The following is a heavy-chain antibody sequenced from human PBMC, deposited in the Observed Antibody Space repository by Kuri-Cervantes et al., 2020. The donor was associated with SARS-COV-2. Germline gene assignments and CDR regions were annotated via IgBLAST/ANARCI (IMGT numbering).Heavy chain of an antibody. CDR3: ARVVPAADEGLYYYYMDV. Sequence: SETLSLTCTVSGGPISSYYWSWIRQAAGKGLEWIGRIYTSGSTNYNPSLKSRVTMSVDTSKNQFSLKLSSVTAADTAVYYCARVVPAADEGLYYYYMDVWGKGTTVTVSS. V-gene: IGHV4-4*07. CDR2: IYTSGST. J-gene: IGHJ6*03. CDR1: GGPISSYY. D-gene: IGHD2-2*01.